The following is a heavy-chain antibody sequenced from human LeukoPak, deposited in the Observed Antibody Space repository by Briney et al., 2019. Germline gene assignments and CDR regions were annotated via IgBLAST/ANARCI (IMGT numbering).Heavy chain of an antibody. V-gene: IGHV3-23*01. Sequence: GRSLRLSCAASGFTFSSYAMSWVRQAPGKGLVWVSAISGRGGSTYYADSVEGRFTISRDNSKNTLYLQMNSLRAEDTAVYYCAKGAITFGVVIVGNWFDPWGQGTLVTVSS. CDR2: ISGRGGST. CDR3: AKGAITFGVVIVGNWFDP. D-gene: IGHD3-16*02. CDR1: GFTFSSYA. J-gene: IGHJ5*02.